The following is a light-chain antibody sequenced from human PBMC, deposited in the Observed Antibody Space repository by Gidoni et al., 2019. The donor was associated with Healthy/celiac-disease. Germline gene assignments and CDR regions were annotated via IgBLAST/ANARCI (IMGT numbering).Light chain of an antibody. V-gene: IGKV3-20*01. CDR2: GAS. J-gene: IGKJ3*01. CDR3: QQYSGFT. Sequence: EIVLTQSPGTLSLSPGERATLSCRASQSVSSSYLAWYQQKPSQAPRLLIYGASSRATGIPDRFSGSGSGTDFTLTISRLEPEDFAVYYCQQYSGFTFGPGTKVDIK. CDR1: QSVSSSY.